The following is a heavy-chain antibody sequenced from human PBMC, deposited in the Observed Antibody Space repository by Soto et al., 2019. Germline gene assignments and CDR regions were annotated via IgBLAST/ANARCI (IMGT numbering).Heavy chain of an antibody. CDR2: INGDGTSS. V-gene: IGHV3-74*03. Sequence: EVQLVESGGGLVQPGGSLRLSCAGSGFTLSNFWMHWVRHVPGKGLVWVSRINGDGTSSAYADSVKGRFTISRDNARNTVYLQMDRLRVEDTGLFYCARDFDWYLDVWGRGTLVTVPS. J-gene: IGHJ2*01. CDR3: ARDFDWYLDV. CDR1: GFTLSNFW.